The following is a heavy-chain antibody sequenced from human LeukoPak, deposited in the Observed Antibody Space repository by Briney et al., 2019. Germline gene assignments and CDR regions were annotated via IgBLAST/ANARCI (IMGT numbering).Heavy chain of an antibody. D-gene: IGHD6-13*01. Sequence: PGGTLTLSCAASGFTFSSYEMKWVRRAPGKGREGVTYISSSGSTIYYTDSVKGRFTISRDNAKNSLYLQMNSLRAEDTAVYYCARGNRGYSSSGYGGYFDYWGQGTLVTVSS. CDR3: ARGNRGYSSSGYGGYFDY. CDR1: GFTFSSYE. V-gene: IGHV3-48*03. J-gene: IGHJ4*02. CDR2: ISSSGSTI.